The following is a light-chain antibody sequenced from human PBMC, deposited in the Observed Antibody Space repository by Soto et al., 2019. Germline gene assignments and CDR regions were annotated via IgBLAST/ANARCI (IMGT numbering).Light chain of an antibody. Sequence: EIVLTQSPGTLSLSPGERATLSCRASQSVSSTYLAWYQQKPGQAPRLLIYGASSRATGIPDRFSGSGSGTDFTLTISRLEPEDFAVYYCQQYNTWPRTFGQGTKVEI. V-gene: IGKV3-20*01. CDR3: QQYNTWPRT. CDR1: QSVSSTY. CDR2: GAS. J-gene: IGKJ1*01.